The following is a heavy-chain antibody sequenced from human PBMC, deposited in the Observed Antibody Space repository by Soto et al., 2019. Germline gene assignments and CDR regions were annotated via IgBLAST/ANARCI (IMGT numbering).Heavy chain of an antibody. CDR2: TYHSGGA. J-gene: IGHJ4*02. Sequence: QLQLQESGSGLVKPSQTLSLTCVVSGDSISSGGYSWNWIRQPPGKALEWIGHTYHSGGALYNPSPXSXXTISVDKSKTHFSLRLTSVTAADTAVYYCARDSRSGYYFDNWGQGTLVTVSS. D-gene: IGHD3-22*01. V-gene: IGHV4-30-2*01. CDR1: GDSISSGGYS. CDR3: ARDSRSGYYFDN.